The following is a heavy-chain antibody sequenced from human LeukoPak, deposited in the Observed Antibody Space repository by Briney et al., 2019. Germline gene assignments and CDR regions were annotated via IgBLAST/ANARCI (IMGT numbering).Heavy chain of an antibody. V-gene: IGHV3-74*01. CDR3: ARDLGYCTNGVCHTRFDY. Sequence: GSLRLSCTASGFSFSGHWMHWARQLPGKGLVWVSRISPTGSTTSYADSVKGRFTVSRDNAKNTLYLQVNNLRAEDTAVYYCARDLGYCTNGVCHTRFDYWGQGTLVTVSS. D-gene: IGHD2-8*01. J-gene: IGHJ4*02. CDR2: ISPTGSTT. CDR1: GFSFSGHW.